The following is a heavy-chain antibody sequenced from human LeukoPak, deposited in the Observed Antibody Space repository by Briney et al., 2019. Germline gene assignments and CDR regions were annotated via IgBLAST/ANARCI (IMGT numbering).Heavy chain of an antibody. Sequence: GGSLRLSCAASGFTFSDYYMSWIRQAPGKGLEWVSYISSSGSTIYYADSVKGRFTISRDNAKNSLYLQMNSLRAEDTAVYYCARGSSWVLYNWGYYYYYMDVWGKGTTVTISS. D-gene: IGHD1-20*01. V-gene: IGHV3-11*04. CDR2: ISSSGSTI. J-gene: IGHJ6*03. CDR3: ARGSSWVLYNWGYYYYYMDV. CDR1: GFTFSDYY.